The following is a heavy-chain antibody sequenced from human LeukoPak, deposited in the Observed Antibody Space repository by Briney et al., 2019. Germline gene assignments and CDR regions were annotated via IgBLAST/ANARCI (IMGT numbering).Heavy chain of an antibody. CDR1: GFIFSDYG. D-gene: IGHD3-22*01. CDR2: VRNDGGDK. Sequence: SGGALRLSCAASGFIFSDYGMHWVRQAPGKGLEWVTMVRNDGGDKYYADSVRGRFTISRDNSKNTLYLQMNSLRAEDTAVYYCAKDPHLGDSSGYYFFDYWGQGTLVTVSS. J-gene: IGHJ4*02. V-gene: IGHV3-30*02. CDR3: AKDPHLGDSSGYYFFDY.